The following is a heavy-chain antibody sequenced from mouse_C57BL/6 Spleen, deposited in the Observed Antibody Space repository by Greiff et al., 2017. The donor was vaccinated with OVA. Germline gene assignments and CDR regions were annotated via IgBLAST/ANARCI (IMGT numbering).Heavy chain of an antibody. J-gene: IGHJ3*01. CDR3: ARGENYDYDSFAY. CDR2: ISYDGSN. CDR1: GYSITSGYY. Sequence: EVHLVESGPGLVKPSQSLSLTCSVTGYSITSGYYWNWIRQFPGNKLEWMGYISYDGSNNYNPSLKNRISITRDTSKNQFFLKLNSVTTEDTATYYCARGENYDYDSFAYWGQGTLVTVSA. V-gene: IGHV3-6*01. D-gene: IGHD2-4*01.